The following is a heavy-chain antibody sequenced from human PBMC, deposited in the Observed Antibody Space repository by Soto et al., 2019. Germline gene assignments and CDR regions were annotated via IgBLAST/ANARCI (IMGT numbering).Heavy chain of an antibody. CDR1: GGSISSYY. CDR3: ARTPYYDFWSGYLNYYYGMDV. J-gene: IGHJ6*02. CDR2: IYTSGST. Sequence: PSETLSLTCTVSGGSISSYYWSWIRQPAGKGLEWIGRIYTSGSTNYNPSLKSRVTMSVDTSKNQFSLKLSSVTAADTAVYYCARTPYYDFWSGYLNYYYGMDVWGQGTTVTV. D-gene: IGHD3-3*01. V-gene: IGHV4-4*07.